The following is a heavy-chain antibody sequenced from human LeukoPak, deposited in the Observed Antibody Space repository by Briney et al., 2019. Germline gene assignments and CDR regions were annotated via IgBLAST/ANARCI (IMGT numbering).Heavy chain of an antibody. J-gene: IGHJ4*02. CDR1: GFTFSSYS. Sequence: GGSLRLSCAASGFTFSSYSMNWVRQAPGKGLEWVSYISSSSSSTIYYADSVKGRFTISRDNSKNTMYLQMNSLRAEDTAVYYCAKLVASATTYWGQGTLVTVSS. CDR3: AKLVASATTY. CDR2: ISSSSSSTI. D-gene: IGHD2-15*01. V-gene: IGHV3-48*01.